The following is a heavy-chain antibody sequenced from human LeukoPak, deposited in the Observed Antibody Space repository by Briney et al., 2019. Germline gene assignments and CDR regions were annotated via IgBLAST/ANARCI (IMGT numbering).Heavy chain of an antibody. Sequence: SETLSLTCTVSGGSISRSSYYWGWIRQTPGKGLEWMGSFFYSGNTYYNPSLNSRVTMSVETSKNQFSLRLSSVTAADTAVYYCAGTVGATFHFDYWGQGTLVTVSS. J-gene: IGHJ4*02. D-gene: IGHD1-26*01. CDR2: FFYSGNT. CDR1: GGSISRSSYY. CDR3: AGTVGATFHFDY. V-gene: IGHV4-39*01.